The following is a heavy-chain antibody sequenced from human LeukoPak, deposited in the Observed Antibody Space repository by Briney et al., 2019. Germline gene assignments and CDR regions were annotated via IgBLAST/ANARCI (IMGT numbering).Heavy chain of an antibody. J-gene: IGHJ5*02. CDR3: ARISIAAATDNWFDP. D-gene: IGHD6-13*01. CDR2: IYYSGST. Sequence: SETLSLTCTVSGGSISSSSYYWGWIRQPPGKGLEWIGGIYYSGSTYYNPSLKSRVTISVDTSKNQFSLKLTSVTAADTAVYYCARISIAAATDNWFDPWGQGTLVTVSS. V-gene: IGHV4-39*07. CDR1: GGSISSSSYY.